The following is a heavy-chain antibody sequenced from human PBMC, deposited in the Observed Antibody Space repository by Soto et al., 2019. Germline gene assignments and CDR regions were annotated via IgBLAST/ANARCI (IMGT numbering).Heavy chain of an antibody. CDR2: IYPGDSDT. V-gene: IGHV5-51*01. D-gene: IGHD4-17*01. Sequence: PGESLKISCKGSGYSFTSYWIGWVRQMPGKGLEWMGIIYPGDSDTRYSPSFQGQVTISADKSISTAYLQWSSLKASDTAMYYCARHNPDYGDYGDAFDIWGQGTMVTVSS. CDR3: ARHNPDYGDYGDAFDI. CDR1: GYSFTSYW. J-gene: IGHJ3*02.